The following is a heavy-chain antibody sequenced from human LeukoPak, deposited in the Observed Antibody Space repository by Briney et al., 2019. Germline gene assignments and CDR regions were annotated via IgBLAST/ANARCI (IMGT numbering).Heavy chain of an antibody. CDR3: ARITMVRGVGMDV. J-gene: IGHJ6*03. Sequence: KASETLSLTCAVYGGSFSGYYWSWIRQPPGKGLEWIGYIYYSGSTNYNPSLKSRVTISVDTSKNQFSLKLSSVTAADTAVYYCARITMVRGVGMDVWGKGTTVTISS. V-gene: IGHV4-59*01. CDR1: GGSFSGYY. D-gene: IGHD3-10*01. CDR2: IYYSGST.